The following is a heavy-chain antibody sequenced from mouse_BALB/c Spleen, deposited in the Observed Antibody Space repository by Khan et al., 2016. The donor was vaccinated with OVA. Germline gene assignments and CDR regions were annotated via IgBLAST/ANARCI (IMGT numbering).Heavy chain of an antibody. J-gene: IGHJ4*01. CDR2: ISSGSSTI. Sequence: EVELVESGGGLVQPGGSRKLSCAASGFTFSSCGMHWVRQAPEKGLEWVAYISSGSSTIYYADTVKGRFTISRDNPKNNLFLQMTSLRSDDTAMYYCARRGGKYYAMDYWGQGTSVTVSS. CDR1: GFTFSSCG. CDR3: ARRGGKYYAMDY. V-gene: IGHV5-17*02.